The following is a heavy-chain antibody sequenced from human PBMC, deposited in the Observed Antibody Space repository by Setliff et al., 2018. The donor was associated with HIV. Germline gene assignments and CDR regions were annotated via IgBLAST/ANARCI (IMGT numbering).Heavy chain of an antibody. CDR2: IYYSGTT. CDR1: GFSFRNSVYN. CDR3: ARHRYSSSINWSDP. Sequence: SVTLSLTCNVSGFSFRNSVYNRGWIRQPPGKGLEWMGTIYYSGTTYYNPSLKSRVTMSIDTSQNQFSLMLTSVTATDTPVYYCARHRYSSSINWSDPWGQGILVTVSS. J-gene: IGHJ5*02. V-gene: IGHV4-39*01. D-gene: IGHD6-13*01.